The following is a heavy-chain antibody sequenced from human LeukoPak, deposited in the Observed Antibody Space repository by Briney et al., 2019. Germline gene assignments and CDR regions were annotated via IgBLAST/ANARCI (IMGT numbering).Heavy chain of an antibody. J-gene: IGHJ4*02. CDR2: MNPNSGNT. Sequence: ASVKVSCKASGYTFTSYDINWVRQTTGQGLEWMGWMNPNSGNTGYAQKFQGRVTMTRNTSISTAYMELSSLRSEDTAVYYCARSSALAVAGTGFDYWGQGTLVTVSS. CDR1: GYTFTSYD. D-gene: IGHD6-19*01. CDR3: ARSSALAVAGTGFDY. V-gene: IGHV1-8*01.